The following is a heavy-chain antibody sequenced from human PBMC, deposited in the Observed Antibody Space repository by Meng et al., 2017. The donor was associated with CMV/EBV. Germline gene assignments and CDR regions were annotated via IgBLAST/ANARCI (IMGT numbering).Heavy chain of an antibody. V-gene: IGHV4-34*01. CDR2: INHSGST. D-gene: IGHD3-22*01. Sequence: VHTLRWGAGLLTPSEHPPLTGACYCGSFRGYYWSWIRQPPGKGLEWIGEINHSGSTNYNPSLKSRVTISVDTSKNQFSLKLSSVTAADTAVYYCARGGPNDSSGYYPYYFDYWGQGTLVTVS. CDR1: CGSFRGYY. CDR3: ARGGPNDSSGYYPYYFDY. J-gene: IGHJ4*02.